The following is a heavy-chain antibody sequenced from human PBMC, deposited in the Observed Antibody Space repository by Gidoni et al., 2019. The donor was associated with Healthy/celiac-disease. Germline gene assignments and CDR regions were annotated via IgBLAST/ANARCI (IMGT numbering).Heavy chain of an antibody. V-gene: IGHV4-39*01. CDR3: ARLHPYGSRQPLGRWFDP. Sequence: QLQLQESGPGLVKPSETLSLPCTVSGGSTSSSSYYWGWIRQPPGKGLEWIGSIYYSGSTYYNPSLKSRVTISVDTSKNQFSLKLSSVTAADTAVYYCARLHPYGSRQPLGRWFDPWGQGTLVTVSS. D-gene: IGHD2-2*01. CDR2: IYYSGST. CDR1: GGSTSSSSYY. J-gene: IGHJ5*02.